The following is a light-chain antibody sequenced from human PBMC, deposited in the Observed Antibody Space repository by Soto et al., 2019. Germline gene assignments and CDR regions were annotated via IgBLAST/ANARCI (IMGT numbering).Light chain of an antibody. Sequence: EIVLTQSAATLSLSPGERATLSCRASQTVRNNLAWYQQKPGQAPRLLISGTHNRAPGIPDRFSGSESGTDFTLRISRLEPEDFAVDDCQQYGSSVTVGQGTKVDIK. V-gene: IGKV3-20*01. J-gene: IGKJ1*01. CDR2: GTH. CDR1: QTVRNN. CDR3: QQYGSSVT.